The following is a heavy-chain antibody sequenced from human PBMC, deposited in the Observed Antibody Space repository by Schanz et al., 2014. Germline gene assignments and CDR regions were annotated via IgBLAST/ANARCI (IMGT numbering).Heavy chain of an antibody. D-gene: IGHD6-13*01. V-gene: IGHV3-30*19. CDR1: GFTFSSYG. J-gene: IGHJ4*01. CDR2: ISYDGSNK. CDR3: AREQIMAAAGLVDY. Sequence: QVQLVESGGGVVQFGRSLRLSCVASGFTFSSYGMHWVRQAPGKGLEWVAVISYDGSNKYYADSVKGRFTISRDNSENTLYLQMNSLRAEDTAVDYCAREQIMAAAGLVDYWGHGTLVAVSS.